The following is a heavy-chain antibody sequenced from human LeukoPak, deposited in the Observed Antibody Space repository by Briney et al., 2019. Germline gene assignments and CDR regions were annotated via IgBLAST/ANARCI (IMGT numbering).Heavy chain of an antibody. CDR2: INHSGST. V-gene: IGHV4-34*01. CDR1: GVSFSGYY. D-gene: IGHD3-10*01. J-gene: IGHJ6*02. Sequence: SETLSLTCAVYGVSFSGYYWSWIRQPPGKGLEWIGEINHSGSTNYNPSLKSRVTISVDTSKNQFSLKLSSVTAADTAVYYCAGPQTYYYGSGSYYNVDYYYYGMDVWGQGTTVTVSS. CDR3: AGPQTYYYGSGSYYNVDYYYYGMDV.